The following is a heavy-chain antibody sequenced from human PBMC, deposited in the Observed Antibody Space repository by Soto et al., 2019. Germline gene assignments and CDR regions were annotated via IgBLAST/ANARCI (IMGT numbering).Heavy chain of an antibody. CDR3: ARDPDTAMVIYAFDY. Sequence: GGSLRLSCAASGFTFSSYGMHWVRQAPGKGLEWVAVIWYDGSNKYYADSVKGRFTISRDNSKNTLYLQMNSLRAEDTAVYYCARDPDTAMVIYAFDYWGQGTLVTVSS. CDR1: GFTFSSYG. D-gene: IGHD5-18*01. V-gene: IGHV3-33*01. J-gene: IGHJ4*02. CDR2: IWYDGSNK.